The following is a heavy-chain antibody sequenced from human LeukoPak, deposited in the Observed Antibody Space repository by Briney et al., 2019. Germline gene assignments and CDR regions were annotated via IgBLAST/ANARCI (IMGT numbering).Heavy chain of an antibody. D-gene: IGHD3-22*01. CDR2: ISGSGGST. V-gene: IGHV3-23*01. J-gene: IGHJ4*02. CDR1: GFTFSSYA. CDR3: ARGADYYDSSGYYPY. Sequence: GGSLRLSCAASGFTFSSYAMSWVRQVPGKGLEWVSAISGSGGSTYYADSVKGRFTISRDNAKNSLYLQMNSLRAEDTAVYYCARGADYYDSSGYYPYWGQGTLVTVSS.